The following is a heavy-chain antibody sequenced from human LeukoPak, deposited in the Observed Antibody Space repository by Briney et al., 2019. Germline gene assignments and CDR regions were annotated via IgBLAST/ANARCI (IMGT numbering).Heavy chain of an antibody. D-gene: IGHD2-15*01. Sequence: GGSLRLSCATSGFTFSRSDMHWVRQVPGKGLEWVSTIRTAGDAFFPDSVRGRFTVSRENGKNSVYLQMHSLRAGDTAVYYCARGSDIKNYYFDDWGQGTLVTVSS. CDR2: IRTAGDA. J-gene: IGHJ4*02. CDR1: GFTFSRSD. V-gene: IGHV3-13*01. CDR3: ARGSDIKNYYFDD.